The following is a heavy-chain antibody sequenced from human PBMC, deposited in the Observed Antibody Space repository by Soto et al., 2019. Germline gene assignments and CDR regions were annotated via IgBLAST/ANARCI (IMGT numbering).Heavy chain of an antibody. CDR2: TYYRSKWYN. Sequence: PSQTLSLTCAISGDSVSSNSAAWNCIRQSPSRGLEWLGRTYYRSKWYNDYAVSVKSRITINPDTSKNQFSLQLNSVTPEDTAVYYCARDHLWWELGYYYYYGMDVWGQGTTVTVSS. J-gene: IGHJ6*02. CDR1: GDSVSSNSAA. D-gene: IGHD1-26*01. CDR3: ARDHLWWELGYYYYYGMDV. V-gene: IGHV6-1*01.